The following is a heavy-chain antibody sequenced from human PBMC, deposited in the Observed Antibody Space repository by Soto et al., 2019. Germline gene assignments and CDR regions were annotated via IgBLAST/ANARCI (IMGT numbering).Heavy chain of an antibody. D-gene: IGHD6-19*01. CDR2: INVDGTEK. Sequence: EVQLVESGGGLVQPGGSLRLSCVGFGFTFTNHHMTWVRQAPGKGLEWVANINVDGTEKYYVDSVKGRFTISRDNAYSSVSLQMNSLRAEDTGTYYGGRDRAVALWGQGAVVIVSS. V-gene: IGHV3-7*05. J-gene: IGHJ4*02. CDR1: GFTFTNHH. CDR3: GRDRAVAL.